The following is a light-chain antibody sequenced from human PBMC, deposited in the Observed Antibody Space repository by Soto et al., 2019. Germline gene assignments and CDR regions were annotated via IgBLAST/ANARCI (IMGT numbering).Light chain of an antibody. CDR1: RVVSNW. Sequence: DIRMTQSPSPRSDLLGARFTILCRAGRVVSNWLAWFQKKRGKAPELLIYDASSLKSGVPSRFSGSGSGTEFTLTISSLQPDDFATYYCQQYNTYSAFGQGTKVEIK. V-gene: IGKV1-5*02. J-gene: IGKJ1*01. CDR2: DAS. CDR3: QQYNTYSA.